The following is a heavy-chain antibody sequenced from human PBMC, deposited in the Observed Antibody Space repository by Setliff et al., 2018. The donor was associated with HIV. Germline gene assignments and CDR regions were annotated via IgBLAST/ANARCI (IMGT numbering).Heavy chain of an antibody. J-gene: IGHJ4*02. D-gene: IGHD6-19*01. V-gene: IGHV5-51*01. CDR1: GYSFTNYW. CDR3: ARHPVAGTPYYFDS. Sequence: GESLKISCQGSGYSFTNYWIGWVRLMPGKGLEWMGIVYPGDSDVRYSPSFQGHVSISVDKSITTAYLQWSSLQASDTAIYYCARHPVAGTPYYFDSWGQGTLVTVSS. CDR2: VYPGDSDV.